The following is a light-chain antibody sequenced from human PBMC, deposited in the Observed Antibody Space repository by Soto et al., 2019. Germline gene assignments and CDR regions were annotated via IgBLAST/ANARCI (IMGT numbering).Light chain of an antibody. CDR3: QQANSFPPRT. V-gene: IGKV1-12*01. J-gene: IGKJ1*01. Sequence: DIQMTQSPSSVSASVGDRVTITCRASQDIFNYLAWYQQKPGKAPKLLIYAASSLQNGVPSRFSGSGSGTDFTLTISSLQPGDFATYYCQQANSFPPRTFGQGTKVDI. CDR1: QDIFNY. CDR2: AAS.